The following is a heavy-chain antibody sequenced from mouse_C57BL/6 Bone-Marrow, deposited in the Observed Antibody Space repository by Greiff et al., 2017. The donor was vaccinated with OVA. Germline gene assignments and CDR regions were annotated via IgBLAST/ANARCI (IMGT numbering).Heavy chain of an antibody. V-gene: IGHV1-19*01. CDR3: ARDYYGSRGYFDY. D-gene: IGHD1-1*01. CDR2: INPYNGGT. Sequence: EVQLQQSGPVLVKPGASVKMSCKASGYTFTDYYMNWVKQSHGKSLEWIGVINPYNGGTSYNQKFKGKATLTVDKSSSTAYMELNSLTSEDSAVYYCARDYYGSRGYFDYWGQGTTLTVSS. CDR1: GYTFTDYY. J-gene: IGHJ2*01.